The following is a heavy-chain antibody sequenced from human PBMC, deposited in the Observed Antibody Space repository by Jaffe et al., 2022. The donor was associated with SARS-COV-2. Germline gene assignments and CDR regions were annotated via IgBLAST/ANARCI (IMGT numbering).Heavy chain of an antibody. V-gene: IGHV3-9*01. D-gene: IGHD2-2*01. Sequence: EVQLVESGGGLVQPGRSLRLSCAASGFTFDDYAMHWVRQAPGKGLEWVSGISWNSGSIGYADSVKGRFTISRDNAKNSLYLQMNSLRAEDTALYYCAKENIVVVPAAITQYQYYGMDVWGQGTTVTVSS. J-gene: IGHJ6*02. CDR3: AKENIVVVPAAITQYQYYGMDV. CDR1: GFTFDDYA. CDR2: ISWNSGSI.